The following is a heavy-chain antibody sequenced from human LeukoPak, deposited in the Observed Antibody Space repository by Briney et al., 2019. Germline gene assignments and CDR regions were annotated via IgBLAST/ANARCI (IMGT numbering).Heavy chain of an antibody. CDR3: ARNRGWQQFDY. Sequence: GSPRLSCAGSGFTFSDYWVDWVRQARGKGLEWVANINKDGTEKNYLESVKGRFTISRDNAKNSLYLQMNNLRAEDTAVYYCARNRGWQQFDYWGQGTLVTVSS. CDR2: INKDGTEK. J-gene: IGHJ4*02. V-gene: IGHV3-7*01. D-gene: IGHD5-24*01. CDR1: GFTFSDYW.